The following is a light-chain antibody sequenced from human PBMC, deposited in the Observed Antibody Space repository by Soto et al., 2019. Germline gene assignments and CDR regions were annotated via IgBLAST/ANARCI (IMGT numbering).Light chain of an antibody. CDR2: DVN. Sequence: QLVLTQPASVSGSPGQSITISCTGTSSDIGAYNFVSWYQQHPGKAPKLMLYDVNIRPSGVSNRFSGPKSGNTASLTISGLQAEDEADYYCTSWTTSTTMIFGGGTKLTVL. J-gene: IGLJ2*01. CDR1: SSDIGAYNF. CDR3: TSWTTSTTMI. V-gene: IGLV2-14*03.